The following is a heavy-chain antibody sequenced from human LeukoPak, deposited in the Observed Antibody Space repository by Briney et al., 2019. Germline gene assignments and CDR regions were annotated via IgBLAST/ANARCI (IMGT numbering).Heavy chain of an antibody. V-gene: IGHV3-15*04. CDR2: VGSNPAGGRA. J-gene: IGHJ4*02. CDR3: STLAYDVHY. D-gene: IGHD3-3*01. Sequence: GGSLRLSCAASGFTFVNAWMTWVRQAPGKGLEWVGRVGSNPAGGRADYAAPVKGRFTISRDDSRSTLYLQLNNLRAEDTAVYYCSTLAYDVHYWGRGTLITVSS. CDR1: GFTFVNAW.